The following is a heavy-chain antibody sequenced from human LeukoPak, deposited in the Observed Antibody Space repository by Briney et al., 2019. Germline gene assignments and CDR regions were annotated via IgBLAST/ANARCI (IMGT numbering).Heavy chain of an antibody. CDR1: GFTFSSYA. Sequence: GGSLRLSCAASGFTFSSYAMSWVRQAPGKGLEWVSAISGSGGSTYYADSVKGRFTISRDNSKNTLYLQMNSLRAEDTAAYYCAKGGRYCSGGSCYLSFWGQGTLVTVSS. CDR2: ISGSGGST. D-gene: IGHD2-15*01. CDR3: AKGGRYCSGGSCYLSF. J-gene: IGHJ4*02. V-gene: IGHV3-23*01.